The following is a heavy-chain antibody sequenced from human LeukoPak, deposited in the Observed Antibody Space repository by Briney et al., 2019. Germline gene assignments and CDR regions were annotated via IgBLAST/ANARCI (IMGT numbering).Heavy chain of an antibody. D-gene: IGHD2-2*01. CDR2: INPSSGGT. V-gene: IGHV1-2*02. Sequence: GASVKVSCKASGYAFSGYDIHWVRQAPGQGPEWMGWINPSSGGTNYAQQFQGRVTMTRDTSISTAYMELSRLTSDDTAVYYRTKVFIKYCSTPSCYVFDYWRQGTLLTVSS. J-gene: IGHJ4*02. CDR3: TKVFIKYCSTPSCYVFDY. CDR1: GYAFSGYD.